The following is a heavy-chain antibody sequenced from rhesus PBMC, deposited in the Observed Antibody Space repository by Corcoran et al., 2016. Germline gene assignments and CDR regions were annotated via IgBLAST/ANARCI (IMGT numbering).Heavy chain of an antibody. D-gene: IGHD2-21*01. V-gene: IGHV4-169*01. J-gene: IGHJ5-1*01. CDR2: IYGSGSST. CDR1: GGSISSSY. CDR3: ARGGTVLVFDV. Sequence: QLQLQESGPGLVKPSETLSVTCAVSGGSISSSYWSWVRQAQGKGLEWIGYIYGSGSSTNYNPSLKSRVTLSVDTSKNLLSLKLSSVTAADTAVYYCARGGTVLVFDVWGPGVLVTVSS.